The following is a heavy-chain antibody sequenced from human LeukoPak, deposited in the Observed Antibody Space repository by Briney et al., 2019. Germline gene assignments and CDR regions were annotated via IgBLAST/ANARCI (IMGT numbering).Heavy chain of an antibody. CDR2: INAGNGNT. CDR3: ARATHVMATIFILSD. D-gene: IGHD5-24*01. J-gene: IGHJ4*02. CDR1: GYTFTSYA. V-gene: IGHV1-3*01. Sequence: ASVKVSCKASGYTFTSYAMHWVRQAPGQRLEWMGWINAGNGNTKYSQKFQGRVTITRDTSASTAYMELSSLRSEDTAVYYCARATHVMATIFILSDWGQGTLVTVSS.